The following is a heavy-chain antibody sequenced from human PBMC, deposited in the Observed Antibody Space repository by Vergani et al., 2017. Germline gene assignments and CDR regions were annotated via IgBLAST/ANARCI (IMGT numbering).Heavy chain of an antibody. J-gene: IGHJ6*03. CDR2: IIPIFGTA. CDR1: GYTFTSYA. V-gene: IGHV1-69*13. CDR3: ARGSGYCSSTSCRGEYYYYYYMDV. D-gene: IGHD2-2*01. Sequence: QVQLVQSGAEVKKPGASVKVSCKASGYTFTSYAISWVRQAPGQGLEWMGGIIPIFGTANYAQKFQGRVTITADESTSTAYMELSSLRSEDTAVYYCARGSGYCSSTSCRGEYYYYYYMDVWGKGTTVTVSS.